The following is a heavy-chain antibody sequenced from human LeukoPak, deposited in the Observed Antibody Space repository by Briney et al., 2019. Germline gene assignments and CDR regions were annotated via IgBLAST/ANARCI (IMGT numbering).Heavy chain of an antibody. CDR3: ARDLRTGTTRGAFDI. CDR2: IYSGGST. J-gene: IGHJ3*02. CDR1: GFTASSNY. V-gene: IGHV3-53*01. D-gene: IGHD1-1*01. Sequence: GGSLRLSCAASGFTASSNYMSWVRQAPGKGLEWVSAIYSGGSTYYADSVKGRFTISRDNSKNTLYLQMNSLRAEDTAVYYCARDLRTGTTRGAFDIWGQGTMVTVSS.